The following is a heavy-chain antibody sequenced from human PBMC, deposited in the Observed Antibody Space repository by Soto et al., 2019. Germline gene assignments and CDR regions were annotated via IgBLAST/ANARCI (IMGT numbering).Heavy chain of an antibody. CDR1: GFTVNSNY. Sequence: EVQVLATGGGLIQPGGSLRLSCAGSGFTVNSNYMSWVRQAPGEGLQLVSITNTGGTTFYAGSVKGRFTVSTDNTKDALSLKMNSLSAEDTAVYYCAKRGGLILAVWGQGATVSVSS. V-gene: IGHV3-53*02. D-gene: IGHD6-25*01. J-gene: IGHJ6*02. CDR3: AKRGGLILAV. CDR2: TNTGGTT.